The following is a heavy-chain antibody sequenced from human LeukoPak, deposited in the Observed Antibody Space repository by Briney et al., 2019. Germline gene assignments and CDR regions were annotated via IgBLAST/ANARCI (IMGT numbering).Heavy chain of an antibody. Sequence: GESLKISCKGSGYSFTSYWIGWVRQMPGKGLEWMGIIYPGDSDTRYSPSFQGQVTISADKSISTAYLQWSSLKASDTAMYYCARASQLLGHCSGGSCYDHPDYWGQGTPVTVSS. V-gene: IGHV5-51*01. CDR2: IYPGDSDT. CDR3: ARASQLLGHCSGGSCYDHPDY. CDR1: GYSFTSYW. J-gene: IGHJ4*02. D-gene: IGHD2-15*01.